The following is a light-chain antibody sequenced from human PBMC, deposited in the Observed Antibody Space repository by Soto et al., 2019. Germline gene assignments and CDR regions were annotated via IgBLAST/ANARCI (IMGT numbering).Light chain of an antibody. V-gene: IGLV2-8*01. J-gene: IGLJ1*01. CDR3: SSYADSNSYV. Sequence: QSVLTPPPPASGAPGQSVTLSCTGTSSDVGGYNYVYWYQQHPGKAPKLMIYEVTKRPSGVPDRFSGSKSGNTASLTVSGLQAEDEADYYCSSYADSNSYVFGTGTKVTVL. CDR1: SSDVGGYNY. CDR2: EVT.